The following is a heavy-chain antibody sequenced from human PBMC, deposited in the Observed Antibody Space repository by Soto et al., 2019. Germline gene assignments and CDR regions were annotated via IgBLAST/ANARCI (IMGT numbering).Heavy chain of an antibody. CDR1: GFTFSSYA. CDR2: ISYDGNNK. CDR3: ARARSDGGSCYTLVGLRYGMDV. D-gene: IGHD2-15*01. V-gene: IGHV3-30-3*01. Sequence: QVQLVESGGGVVQPGRSLRLSCAASGFTFSSYAMYWVRQAPGTGLEWVAVISYDGNNKYYAYSAKGRFTISTDNDKNTRYMQMNRMRAEDTAVYYCARARSDGGSCYTLVGLRYGMDVWGQGTTVTVTS. J-gene: IGHJ6*02.